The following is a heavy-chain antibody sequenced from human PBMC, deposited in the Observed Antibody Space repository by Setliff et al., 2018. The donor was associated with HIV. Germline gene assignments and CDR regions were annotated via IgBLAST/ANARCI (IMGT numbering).Heavy chain of an antibody. CDR3: MYGGRTATTH. V-gene: IGHV3-30*07. CDR2: ISYDGSNK. CDR1: GFTFSSYA. D-gene: IGHD4-17*01. J-gene: IGHJ4*02. Sequence: GGSLRLSCAASGFTFSSYAMHWVRQAPGKGLEWVAVISYDGSNKYYADSVKGRFTISRDNAKYSLYPQMNTLRVEDTAVYYCMYGGRTATTHWGQGTLVTVSS.